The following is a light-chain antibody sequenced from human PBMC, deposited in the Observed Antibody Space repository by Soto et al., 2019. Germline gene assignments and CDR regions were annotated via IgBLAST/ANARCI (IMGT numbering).Light chain of an antibody. CDR2: DAS. Sequence: DIQMTQSPSTLSSSLGDRVTITCRASQSISSWLAWYQQKTGKAPKLLIYDASSLESGVPSRFSGSGSGTELNLTISRLQPDDFATYYCQKYNSYLWTCGQGTKVDIK. V-gene: IGKV1-5*01. J-gene: IGKJ1*01. CDR1: QSISSW. CDR3: QKYNSYLWT.